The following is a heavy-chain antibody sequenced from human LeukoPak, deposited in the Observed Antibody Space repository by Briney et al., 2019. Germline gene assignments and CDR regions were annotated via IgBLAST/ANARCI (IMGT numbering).Heavy chain of an antibody. CDR1: AYTFTTSD. Sequence: ASVKVSCKASAYTFTTSDINWVRQAAGQGLEWMGWINPNSGGTNYAQKFQGRVTMTRDTSISTAYMELSRLRSDDTAVYYCARDLDPVGAVAGFFDYWGQGTLVTVSS. D-gene: IGHD6-19*01. V-gene: IGHV1-2*02. CDR3: ARDLDPVGAVAGFFDY. J-gene: IGHJ4*02. CDR2: INPNSGGT.